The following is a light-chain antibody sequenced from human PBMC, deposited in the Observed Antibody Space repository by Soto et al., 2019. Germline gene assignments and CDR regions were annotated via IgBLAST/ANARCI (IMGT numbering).Light chain of an antibody. J-gene: IGKJ1*01. Sequence: DIQMTQSPSSLSXXXXXXXXXXXRASQGISSYLAWYQQKPGKAPKLLMYAASNLQSGVPSRFSGSGSGTEFTLTISSLQPEDFATYYCQQLKSYPQTFGQGTKVDIK. CDR2: AAS. V-gene: IGKV1-9*01. CDR1: QGISSY. CDR3: QQLKSYPQT.